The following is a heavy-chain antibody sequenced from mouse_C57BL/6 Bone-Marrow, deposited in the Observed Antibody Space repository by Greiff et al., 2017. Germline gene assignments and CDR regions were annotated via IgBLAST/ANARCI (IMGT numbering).Heavy chain of an antibody. Sequence: QVQLQQPGAELVRPGSSVKLSCKASGYTFTSYWMHWVKQRPIQGLEWIGNIDPSDSETHYNQKFKDKATLTVDKSSSTAYMQLSSLTSEDSAVYYCATYPYWYVDVWGTGTTVTVSS. CDR3: ATYPYWYVDV. CDR1: GYTFTSYW. D-gene: IGHD2-10*01. J-gene: IGHJ1*03. CDR2: IDPSDSET. V-gene: IGHV1-52*01.